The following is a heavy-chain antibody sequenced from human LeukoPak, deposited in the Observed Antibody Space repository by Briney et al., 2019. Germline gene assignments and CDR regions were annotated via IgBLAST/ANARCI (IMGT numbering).Heavy chain of an antibody. D-gene: IGHD3-10*01. V-gene: IGHV3-23*01. CDR3: VKGFVHPTYYFDY. CDR1: GFAFSNYA. Sequence: GGSLRLSCAASGFAFSNYAMMWVRQAPGKRLEWVSSITGSGDGTYYADSVRGRFTISRDNSENTLYLQLDSLRAEDTAVYFCVKGFVHPTYYFDYWGQGTLVTVSS. CDR2: ITGSGDGT. J-gene: IGHJ4*02.